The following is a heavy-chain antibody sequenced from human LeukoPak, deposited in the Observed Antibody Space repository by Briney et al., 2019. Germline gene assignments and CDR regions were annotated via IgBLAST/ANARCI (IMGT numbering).Heavy chain of an antibody. J-gene: IGHJ4*02. CDR1: GYTFSNYA. V-gene: IGHV3-23*01. CDR3: VRDLYYRFAA. CDR2: IDSSGGGT. D-gene: IGHD3-22*01. Sequence: GGPQSLPCVASGYTFSNYAMSWSPHAPGKGLEWVSVIDSSGGGTKYADSVKGRFTISRDNSRETLYLQMNRLRAEDTAVYYCVRDLYYRFAARGQGALLAVSS.